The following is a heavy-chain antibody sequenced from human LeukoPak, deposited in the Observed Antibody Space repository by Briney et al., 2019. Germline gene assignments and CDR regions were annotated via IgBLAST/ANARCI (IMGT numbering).Heavy chain of an antibody. CDR3: AGKTPYYYYGMDV. Sequence: SQTLSLTCAISGDSVSSNSAAWNWIRQSPSRGLEWLGRTYYRSKWYNDYAVSVKSRITINPDTSKNQFSLKLSSVTAADTAVYYCAGKTPYYYYGMDVWGQGTTVTVSS. J-gene: IGHJ6*02. CDR1: GDSVSSNSAA. CDR2: TYYRSKWYN. V-gene: IGHV6-1*01.